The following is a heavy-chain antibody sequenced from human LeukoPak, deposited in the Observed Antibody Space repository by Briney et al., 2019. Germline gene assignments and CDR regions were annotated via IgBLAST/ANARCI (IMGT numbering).Heavy chain of an antibody. J-gene: IGHJ4*02. CDR1: GFSLSTSGMR. CDR2: IDWDDDK. Sequence: SGPTLVNPTQTLTLTCTFSGFSLSTSGMRVNWIRQPPGKALEWLARIDWDDDKFYSTSLKTRLTISKDTSKNQVVLTMTNLDPVDTATYYCARISSSSFHFDYWGQGTLVTVSS. D-gene: IGHD6-13*01. CDR3: ARISSSSFHFDY. V-gene: IGHV2-70*04.